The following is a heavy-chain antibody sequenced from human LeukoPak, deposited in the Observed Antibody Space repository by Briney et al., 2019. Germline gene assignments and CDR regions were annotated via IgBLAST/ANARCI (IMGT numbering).Heavy chain of an antibody. Sequence: SETLSLTCTVSGGSISSYYWSWIRQPPGKGLEWIGYICYSGSTNYNPSLKSRVTISVDTSKNQFSLKLSSVTAADTAVYYCARQDLDSSGYYHGAFDIWGQGTMVTVSS. D-gene: IGHD3-22*01. J-gene: IGHJ3*02. CDR2: ICYSGST. CDR1: GGSISSYY. V-gene: IGHV4-59*08. CDR3: ARQDLDSSGYYHGAFDI.